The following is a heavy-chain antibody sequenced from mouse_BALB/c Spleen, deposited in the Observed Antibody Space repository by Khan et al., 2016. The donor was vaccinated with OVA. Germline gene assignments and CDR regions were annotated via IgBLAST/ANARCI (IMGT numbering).Heavy chain of an antibody. CDR3: ARESSYWYFDV. CDR1: GYTFTNYR. D-gene: IGHD1-1*01. V-gene: IGHV9-1*02. Sequence: QIQLVQSGPELKKPGETVKISCKASGYTFTNYRLNWMKQAPGKGLKWMGWINTYTGEPTYGDAFKGRFAFSLDTSASTAYLQINNLKNEDMATYFCARESSYWYFDVWGAGTTVTVSS. CDR2: INTYTGEP. J-gene: IGHJ1*01.